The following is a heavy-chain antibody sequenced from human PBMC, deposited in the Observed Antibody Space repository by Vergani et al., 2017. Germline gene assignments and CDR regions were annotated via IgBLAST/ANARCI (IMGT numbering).Heavy chain of an antibody. V-gene: IGHV1-46*03. CDR2: INPSGGHT. Sequence: QVQVVQSGAEVKKSGASVKVSCKTSGYTCSNYYMHWVRQAPGQGLEWMGIINPSGGHTNYAQKFQGRVTMSRDTSTSTVYMELSSLRSEDTAIYYCARWHSGILTGYRYWGQGTLVTVSS. D-gene: IGHD3-9*01. J-gene: IGHJ4*02. CDR3: ARWHSGILTGYRY. CDR1: GYTCSNYY.